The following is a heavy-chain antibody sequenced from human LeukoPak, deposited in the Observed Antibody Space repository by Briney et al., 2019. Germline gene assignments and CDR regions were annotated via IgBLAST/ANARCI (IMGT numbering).Heavy chain of an antibody. J-gene: IGHJ4*02. CDR1: GFTFSDYY. V-gene: IGHV3-11*01. CDR2: ISLSGTSI. Sequence: PGGSLRLSCATSGFTFSDYYMGWIRQAPGKGLEGVSYISLSGTSIYYADSVKGRFTISRDDAKNSLYLQMNSLRAEDTAVYYCARDIVAAGLFFDYWGQGTLVTVSS. D-gene: IGHD6-13*01. CDR3: ARDIVAAGLFFDY.